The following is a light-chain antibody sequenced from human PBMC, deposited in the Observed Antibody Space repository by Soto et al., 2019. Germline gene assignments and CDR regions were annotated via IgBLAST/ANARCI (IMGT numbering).Light chain of an antibody. J-gene: IGKJ5*01. CDR2: GPS. CDR1: RSVSSN. Sequence: EIVMTQSPATLSVSPGERATLSCRASRSVSSNLAWYQQKPGQAPRLLIYGPSTRATGIPARFSGSGSRTEFTLTISSLQSEDFAIYYCQQYKNWPAITFGQGTRLEIK. V-gene: IGKV3D-15*01. CDR3: QQYKNWPAIT.